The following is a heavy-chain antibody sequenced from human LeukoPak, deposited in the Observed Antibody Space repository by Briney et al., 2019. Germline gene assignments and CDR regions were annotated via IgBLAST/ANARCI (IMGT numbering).Heavy chain of an antibody. V-gene: IGHV4-59*01. CDR1: GGSISSXX. CDR2: IYYSGST. J-gene: IGHJ5*02. D-gene: IGHD2-2*01. Sequence: SETXXLXXTVSGGSISSXXWXWIRXPPGKGXXXXXYIYYSGSTNYNPSLKSRVTISVDTSKNQFSLKLSSVTAADTAVYYCARGVLMGYCSSTSCPGNWFDPWGQGTLVTVSS. CDR3: ARGVLMGYCSSTSCPGNWFDP.